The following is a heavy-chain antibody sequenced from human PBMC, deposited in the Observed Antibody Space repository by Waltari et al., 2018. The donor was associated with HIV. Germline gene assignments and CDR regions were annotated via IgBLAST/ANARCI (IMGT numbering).Heavy chain of an antibody. CDR2: INHSGST. V-gene: IGHV4-34*01. Sequence: QVQLQQWGAGLLKPSETLSLTCAVYGGSFSGYYWSWIRQPPGKGLEWIGEINHSGSTNYNPSLKSRVTISVDTSKNQFSLKLSSVTAADTAVYYCARGVSADYYDSSGYSKPDAFDIWGQGTMVTVSS. J-gene: IGHJ3*02. CDR3: ARGVSADYYDSSGYSKPDAFDI. CDR1: GGSFSGYY. D-gene: IGHD3-22*01.